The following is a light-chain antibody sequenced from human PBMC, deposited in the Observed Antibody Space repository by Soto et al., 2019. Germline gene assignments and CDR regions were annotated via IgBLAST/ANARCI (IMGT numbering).Light chain of an antibody. CDR2: DAS. CDR1: QKIRTY. CDR3: QQSYSTPRT. J-gene: IGKJ1*01. Sequence: DIQMTQSPSSLSASVGDRVTITCRASQKIRTYLNWYQQKPGEAPKVLIYDASTLQSGVPSRFSGSGSGTDFTLTITSLQPEDFATYYCQQSYSTPRTFGQGTKVEIK. V-gene: IGKV1-39*01.